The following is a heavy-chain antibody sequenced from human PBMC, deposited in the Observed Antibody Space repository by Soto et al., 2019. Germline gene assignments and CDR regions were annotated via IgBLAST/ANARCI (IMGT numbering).Heavy chain of an antibody. CDR1: GGSISSYY. D-gene: IGHD5-12*01. CDR2: IYYSEST. Sequence: PSETLSLTWTVVGGSISSYYCSWIRQPPGKRREWIGYIYYSESTNYNPSRKSRVTISVDTSKNQVSLKLSSVTAADSSVYYCARPDSGYEYYFDYWGQGTLVTVSS. V-gene: IGHV4-59*01. CDR3: ARPDSGYEYYFDY. J-gene: IGHJ4*01.